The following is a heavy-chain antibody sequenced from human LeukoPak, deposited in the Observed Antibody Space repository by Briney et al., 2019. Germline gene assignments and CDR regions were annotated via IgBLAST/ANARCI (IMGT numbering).Heavy chain of an antibody. CDR1: GGSFSDYY. CDR3: ARDGGWVMVTEIDY. J-gene: IGHJ4*02. D-gene: IGHD5-18*01. V-gene: IGHV4-34*01. CDR2: ITHSGSI. Sequence: SETLSLTCAVYGGSFSDYYWSWIRQPPGKGLEWLGEITHSGSINYNPSLKSRVTISTDTSKNQFSLKLSSVTAADTAVYYCARDGGWVMVTEIDYWGQGILVTVSS.